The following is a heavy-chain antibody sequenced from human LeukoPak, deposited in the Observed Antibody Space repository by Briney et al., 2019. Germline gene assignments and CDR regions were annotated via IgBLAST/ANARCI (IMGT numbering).Heavy chain of an antibody. CDR1: GGTISSGGYY. D-gene: IGHD2-15*01. V-gene: IGHV4-31*03. J-gene: IGHJ5*02. Sequence: TLTLTCTVSGGTISSGGYYWSWHRQHPGKGLEWIGYSYYSGSTYYNPSLKSRVTISVDTSKNQFSLKLSSVTAADRAVYYCARRYCSGGSCYGLFDPWGQGTLVTVSS. CDR3: ARRYCSGGSCYGLFDP. CDR2: SYYSGST.